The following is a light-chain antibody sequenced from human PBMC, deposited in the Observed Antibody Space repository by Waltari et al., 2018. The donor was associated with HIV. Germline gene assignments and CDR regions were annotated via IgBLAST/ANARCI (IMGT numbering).Light chain of an antibody. Sequence: DIQMTQSPSSLSASVGDIVTIICRASQTITSYLNWYQQKQGKAPKLLIYAASTLQSGVPSRFSGSGSGTDFTLTINGLQPEDFATYYCQQSYNTGTFGQGTKVEVK. CDR2: AAS. V-gene: IGKV1-39*01. CDR3: QQSYNTGT. J-gene: IGKJ1*01. CDR1: QTITSY.